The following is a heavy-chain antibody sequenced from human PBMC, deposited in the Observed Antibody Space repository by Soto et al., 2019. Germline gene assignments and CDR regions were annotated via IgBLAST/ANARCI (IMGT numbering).Heavy chain of an antibody. J-gene: IGHJ4*02. CDR1: GFTFSSFG. CDR2: ISYDGSNK. Sequence: QVQLVESGGGVVQPGRSLRLSCAASGFTFSSFGMHWVRQAPGKGLEWVAVISYDGSNKYYADSVKGRFTISRDNSKNTLYMQMNRLRAEDTAVYYCARDHVDPGIDYWGQGTLVTVSS. D-gene: IGHD5-18*01. V-gene: IGHV3-30*03. CDR3: ARDHVDPGIDY.